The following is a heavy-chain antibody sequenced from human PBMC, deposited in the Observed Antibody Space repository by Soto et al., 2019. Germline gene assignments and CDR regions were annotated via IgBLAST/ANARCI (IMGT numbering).Heavy chain of an antibody. Sequence: PGGSLRLSCAASGFTFSSYAMSWVRQAPGKGLEWVSAISGSGGSTYYADSVKGRFTISRDNSKNTLYLQMNSLRAEDTAVYYCEKTSGANMIVVVTPDAFDIWGQGTMVTVSS. D-gene: IGHD3-22*01. CDR2: ISGSGGST. J-gene: IGHJ3*02. CDR1: GFTFSSYA. CDR3: EKTSGANMIVVVTPDAFDI. V-gene: IGHV3-23*01.